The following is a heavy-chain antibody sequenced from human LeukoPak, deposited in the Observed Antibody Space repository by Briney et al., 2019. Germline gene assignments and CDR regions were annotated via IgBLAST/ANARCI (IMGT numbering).Heavy chain of an antibody. Sequence: KTGGSLRLSCAASGFTFSSYSMNWVRQAPGKGLEWVSSISSSSSYIYYADSVKGRFTISRDNSKNTLYLQMNSLRAEDTAVYYCAKDGTSWGSYPYYFDYWGQGTLVTVSS. V-gene: IGHV3-21*01. J-gene: IGHJ4*02. CDR3: AKDGTSWGSYPYYFDY. CDR1: GFTFSSYS. CDR2: ISSSSSYI. D-gene: IGHD1-26*01.